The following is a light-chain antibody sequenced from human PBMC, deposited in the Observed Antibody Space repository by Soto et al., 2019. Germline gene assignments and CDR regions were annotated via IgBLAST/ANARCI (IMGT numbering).Light chain of an antibody. J-gene: IGKJ1*01. CDR2: GAS. CDR1: QRIGGY. Sequence: EFVLTQSPATLSLSPGQRSTLSCRASQRIGGYLGWYQQKPGQAPRLIIHGASSRATGVPDRITGSGSGTDFTLSISRLEPEDFAVYYCQQYGGSTRTFGQGTKVDTK. V-gene: IGKV3-20*01. CDR3: QQYGGSTRT.